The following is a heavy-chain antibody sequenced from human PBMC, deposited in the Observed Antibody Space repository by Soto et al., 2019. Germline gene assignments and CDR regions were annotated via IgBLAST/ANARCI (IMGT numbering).Heavy chain of an antibody. Sequence: GGSLRLSCAASGFTFSNYNMHWVRQAPGKGLEWVALISYDGTNKYYADSVKGQFLISRDNSKNTLYLQMNSLRVEDTAVFYCARDPIPHCSSASCYVFDIWGQGTMVTVSS. V-gene: IGHV3-30-3*01. J-gene: IGHJ3*02. CDR3: ARDPIPHCSSASCYVFDI. D-gene: IGHD2-2*01. CDR1: GFTFSNYN. CDR2: ISYDGTNK.